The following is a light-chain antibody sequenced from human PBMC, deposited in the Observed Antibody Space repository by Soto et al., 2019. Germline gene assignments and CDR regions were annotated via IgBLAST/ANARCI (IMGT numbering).Light chain of an antibody. CDR1: QNLLHSNGYNY. CDR2: LGS. J-gene: IGKJ4*01. Sequence: DIVMTQSPLSLPVTHGEPASISCRSSQNLLHSNGYNYLDWYLQKPGQSPQLLIFLGSNRASGVPDRFSGSGSGTDFTLKISRVEAEDVGVYYCMQSLQTPLTFGGGTKVESK. V-gene: IGKV2-28*01. CDR3: MQSLQTPLT.